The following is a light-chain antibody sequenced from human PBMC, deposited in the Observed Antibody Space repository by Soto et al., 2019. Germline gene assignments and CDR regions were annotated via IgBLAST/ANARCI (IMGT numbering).Light chain of an antibody. CDR1: ENINKY. V-gene: IGKV1-33*01. J-gene: IGKJ5*01. CDR2: EAS. CDR3: QQYEDLPRT. Sequence: DIRMTQLPSSLSASVGDRVTITFQASENINKYLTWYQQKPGKAPRLLISEASNVETGVPSRFSGSGSGTDFSFTITSLQPDDIATYYCQQYEDLPRTFGQGTRLEIK.